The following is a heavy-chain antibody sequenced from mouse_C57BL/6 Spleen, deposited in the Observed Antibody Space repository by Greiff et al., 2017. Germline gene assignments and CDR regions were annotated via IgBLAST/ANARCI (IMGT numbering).Heavy chain of an antibody. D-gene: IGHD2-2*01. CDR3: ASRGYDDAMDY. CDR1: GYSITSGYY. V-gene: IGHV3-6*01. Sequence: EVKLQESGPGLVKPSQSLSLTCSVTGYSITSGYYWNWIRQFPGNKLEWMGYISYDGSNNYNPSLKNRISITRDTSKNQFFLKLNSVTTEDTATYYCASRGYDDAMDYWGQGTSVTVSS. CDR2: ISYDGSN. J-gene: IGHJ4*01.